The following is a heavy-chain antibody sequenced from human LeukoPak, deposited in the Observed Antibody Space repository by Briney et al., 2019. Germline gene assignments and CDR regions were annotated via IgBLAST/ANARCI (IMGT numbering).Heavy chain of an antibody. CDR1: GFTFSSYS. CDR2: ISSSSSYI. J-gene: IGHJ4*02. D-gene: IGHD3-22*01. CDR3: AKATYYYDTKGGENYFDY. Sequence: PGGSLRLSCAAPGFTFSSYSMNWVRQAPGKGLEWVSSISSSSSYIYYADSVKGRFTISRDNSKNTLYLQMNSLRAEDTAVYYCAKATYYYDTKGGENYFDYWGQGTLVTVSS. V-gene: IGHV3-21*04.